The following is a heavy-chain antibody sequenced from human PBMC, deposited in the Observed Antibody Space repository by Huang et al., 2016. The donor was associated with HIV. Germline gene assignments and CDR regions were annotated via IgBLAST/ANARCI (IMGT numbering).Heavy chain of an antibody. D-gene: IGHD3-3*01. CDR1: GSSFNNYY. Sequence: QVRLEQWGQGLLKPSETLSLTCAVYGSSFNNYYWSWCLQSPAKALEWIGEIKHGGSTNYNPSLKSRVTMTVDTSKNQFYLKFRAMTAADAAIYYCARMPTPSYYDTWSLSPVEEDFFYYNLDVWGQGTPVSVSS. V-gene: IGHV4-34*02. J-gene: IGHJ6*02. CDR3: ARMPTPSYYDTWSLSPVEEDFFYYNLDV. CDR2: IKHGGST.